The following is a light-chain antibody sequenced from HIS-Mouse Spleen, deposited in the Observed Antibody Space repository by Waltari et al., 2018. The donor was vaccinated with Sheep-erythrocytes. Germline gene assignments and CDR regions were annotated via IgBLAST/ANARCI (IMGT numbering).Light chain of an antibody. CDR3: CSYAGSSTPWV. CDR1: SSDVGSYNL. V-gene: IGLV2-23*01. Sequence: QSALTQPASVSGSPGQSITISRTGTSSDVGSYNLVSWYQQHPGKAPKPMIYEGSKRPSGVSNRFSGSKSGNTASLTISGLQAEDEADYYCCSYAGSSTPWVFGGGTKLTVL. CDR2: EGS. J-gene: IGLJ3*02.